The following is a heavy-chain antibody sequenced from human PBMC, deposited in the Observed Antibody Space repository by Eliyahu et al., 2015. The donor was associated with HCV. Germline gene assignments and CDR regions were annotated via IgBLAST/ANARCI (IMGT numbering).Heavy chain of an antibody. CDR2: IYYSGSS. CDR3: ARSSYSTGWLYYDS. D-gene: IGHD6-19*01. J-gene: IGHJ4*02. V-gene: IGHV4-39*01. CDR1: DGSISSSSYY. Sequence: QLQLQESGPGLVKPSETLSLTCSVSDGSISSSSYYWGWIRQPPGKGLEWIGSIYYSGSSHYSPSLKSRVTISVDTPKNQFSLKLNSVTAADTSVYYCARSSYSTGWLYYDSWGQGTLVTVSS.